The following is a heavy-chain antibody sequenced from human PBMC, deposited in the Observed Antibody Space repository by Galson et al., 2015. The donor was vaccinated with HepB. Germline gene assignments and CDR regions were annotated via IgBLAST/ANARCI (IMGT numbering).Heavy chain of an antibody. Sequence: SVKVSCKASGYTFTSYAMHWVRQAPGQRLEWMGWINAGNGNTKYPQKFQGRVTITRDTSASTAYMELSSLRSEDTAVYYCASPHTGDYGDYASPLDFWGQGTLVTVSS. CDR1: GYTFTSYA. D-gene: IGHD4-17*01. J-gene: IGHJ4*02. CDR3: ASPHTGDYGDYASPLDF. CDR2: INAGNGNT. V-gene: IGHV1-3*01.